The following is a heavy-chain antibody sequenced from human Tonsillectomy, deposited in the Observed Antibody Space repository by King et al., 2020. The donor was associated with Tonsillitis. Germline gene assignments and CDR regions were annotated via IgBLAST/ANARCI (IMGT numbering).Heavy chain of an antibody. CDR3: ARDQWVGAIDY. Sequence: QLQESGPGLVKPSETLSLTCTVSVGSISIYYWSWIRQPAGKGLEWIGRIYTIGTRNYNPSPKSLVTMSVDTSRNQFSLKLSSVTAADTAVYYCARDQWVGAIDYWGQGTLVTVSS. CDR2: IYTIGTR. V-gene: IGHV4-4*07. D-gene: IGHD1-26*01. J-gene: IGHJ4*02. CDR1: VGSISIYY.